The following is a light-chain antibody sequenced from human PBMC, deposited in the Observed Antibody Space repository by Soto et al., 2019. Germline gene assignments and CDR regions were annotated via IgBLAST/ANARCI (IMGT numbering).Light chain of an antibody. J-gene: IGKJ1*01. V-gene: IGKV3-20*01. CDR3: QQYRT. CDR1: QSVSSSS. CDR2: EAS. Sequence: EIVLTQSPGTLSFSPGEISTLSCRASQSVSSSSLAWYQQNPGQAPRILIYEASSRATGIPDRFSGSRSGTDFTLTISRLEPEDFAVYYCQQYRTFGQGTKVDIK.